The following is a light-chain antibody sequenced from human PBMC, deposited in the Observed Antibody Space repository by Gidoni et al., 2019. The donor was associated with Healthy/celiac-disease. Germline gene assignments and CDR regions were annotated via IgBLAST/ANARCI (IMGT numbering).Light chain of an antibody. CDR1: LSVSVY. CDR3: QQRSKWPRIT. V-gene: IGKV3-11*01. J-gene: IGKJ5*01. CDR2: DAS. Sequence: EIVLTPSPPTLSLSPGVSVTLSSRASLSVSVYLAKYQQKPGQAPRLLIYDASNRATGITARFSGSGSGTEFTLTISSLEPEEFAVYYCQQRSKWPRITFGQXTRLEIK.